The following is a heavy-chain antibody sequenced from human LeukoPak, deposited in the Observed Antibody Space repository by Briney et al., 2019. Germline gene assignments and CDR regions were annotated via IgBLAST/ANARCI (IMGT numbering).Heavy chain of an antibody. J-gene: IGHJ4*02. CDR2: IRSKANSYAT. Sequence: GGSLRLSCAASGFTFSGSAMHWVRQASGKGLEWVGRIRSKANSYATAYAASVKGRFTTSRDDSKNTAYLQMNSLKTEDTAVYYCTRQGIAVDWGQGTLVTVSS. CDR1: GFTFSGSA. D-gene: IGHD6-19*01. CDR3: TRQGIAVD. V-gene: IGHV3-73*01.